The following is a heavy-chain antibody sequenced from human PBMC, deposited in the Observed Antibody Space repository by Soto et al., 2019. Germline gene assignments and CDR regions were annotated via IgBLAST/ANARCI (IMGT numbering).Heavy chain of an antibody. CDR1: GFTFSNAW. D-gene: IGHD5-12*01. CDR2: IKSKTDGGTT. CDR3: TTRPQWLRFFAVDY. V-gene: IGHV3-15*07. J-gene: IGHJ4*02. Sequence: PGGSLRLSCAASGFTFSNAWMNWVRQAPGKGLEWVGRIKSKTDGGTTDYAAPVKGRFTISRDDSKNTLYLQMNSLKTEDTAVYYCTTRPQWLRFFAVDYWGQGTLVTVSS.